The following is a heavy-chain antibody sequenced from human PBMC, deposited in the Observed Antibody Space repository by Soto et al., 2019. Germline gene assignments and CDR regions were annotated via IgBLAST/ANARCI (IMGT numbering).Heavy chain of an antibody. J-gene: IGHJ4*02. CDR2: IYYSGST. CDR1: GGSISSGGYY. CDR3: ARGWFGELLFSGYFDY. V-gene: IGHV4-31*03. Sequence: SETLSLTCTVSGGSISSGGYYWSWIRQHPGKGLEWIGYIYYSGSTYYNPSLKSRVTISVDTSKNQFSLKLSSVTAADTAVYYCARGWFGELLFSGYFDYWGQGTLVTVSS. D-gene: IGHD3-10*01.